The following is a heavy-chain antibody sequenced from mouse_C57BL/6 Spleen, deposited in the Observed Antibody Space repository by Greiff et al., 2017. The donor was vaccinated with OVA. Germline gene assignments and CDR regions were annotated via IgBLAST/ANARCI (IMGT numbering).Heavy chain of an antibody. V-gene: IGHV1-82*01. CDR2: IYPGDGDT. Sequence: QVQLQQSGPELVKPGASVKISCKASGYAFSSSWMNWVKQRPGKGLEWIGRIYPGDGDTNYNGKFKGKATLTADKYSSTAYMQLSSLTSEDSAVYFCARDGYYGSSLDYWGQGTTLTVSS. D-gene: IGHD1-1*01. CDR3: ARDGYYGSSLDY. CDR1: GYAFSSSW. J-gene: IGHJ2*01.